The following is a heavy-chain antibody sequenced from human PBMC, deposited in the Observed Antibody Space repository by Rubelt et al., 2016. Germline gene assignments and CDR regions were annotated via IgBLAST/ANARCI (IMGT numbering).Heavy chain of an antibody. V-gene: IGHV4-39*01. CDR3: ARPAHVDTAMVIDY. D-gene: IGHD5-18*01. CDR1: GGSISSSSYY. Sequence: QLQLQESGPGLVKPSGTLSLTCTVSGGSISSSSYYWGWIRQPPGKGLEWIGSIYYSGSTYYNPSLKSRVTISVDTSKNQFSLKLSSVTAADTAVYYCARPAHVDTAMVIDYWGQGTLVTVSS. CDR2: IYYSGST. J-gene: IGHJ4*02.